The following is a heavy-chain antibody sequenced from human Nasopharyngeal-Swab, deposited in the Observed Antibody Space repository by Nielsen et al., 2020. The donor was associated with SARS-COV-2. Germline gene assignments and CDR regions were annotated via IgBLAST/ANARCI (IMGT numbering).Heavy chain of an antibody. Sequence: ASVKVSCKCSGYTFNRNDINWVRQAPGQGLEWMGWMNPKSGEVGYEQKFQGRVTMNRNTATATAYMELSSLRHEDTAVYYCARGAFGLDHSWFDPWGQGTLVTVSS. CDR2: MNPKSGEV. J-gene: IGHJ5*02. D-gene: IGHD3/OR15-3a*01. V-gene: IGHV1-8*01. CDR3: ARGAFGLDHSWFDP. CDR1: GYTFNRND.